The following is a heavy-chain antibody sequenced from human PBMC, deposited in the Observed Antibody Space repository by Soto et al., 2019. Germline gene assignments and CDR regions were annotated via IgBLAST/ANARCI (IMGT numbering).Heavy chain of an antibody. Sequence: GGSLRLSCAASGFTFSSYGMHWVRQAPGKGLEWVAVISYDGSNKYYADSVKGRFTISRDNSKNTLYLQMNSLRAEDTAVYYCAKAYPITYYYDSSGYPFDYWGQGTLVTVSS. J-gene: IGHJ4*02. D-gene: IGHD3-22*01. CDR3: AKAYPITYYYDSSGYPFDY. CDR1: GFTFSSYG. V-gene: IGHV3-30*18. CDR2: ISYDGSNK.